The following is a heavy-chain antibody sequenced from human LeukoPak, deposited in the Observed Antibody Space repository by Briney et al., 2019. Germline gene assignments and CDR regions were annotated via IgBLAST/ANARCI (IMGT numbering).Heavy chain of an antibody. CDR1: GFTFSSYG. V-gene: IGHV3-23*01. Sequence: GGTLRLSCAASGFTFSSYGMSWVRQAPGKGLEWVSAISGSGGSTYYADSVKGRFTISRDNSKNTLYLQMNSLRAEDTAVYYCAKEPYYYDSSGYYRSYYFDYWGQGTLVTVSS. CDR2: ISGSGGST. CDR3: AKEPYYYDSSGYYRSYYFDY. J-gene: IGHJ4*02. D-gene: IGHD3-22*01.